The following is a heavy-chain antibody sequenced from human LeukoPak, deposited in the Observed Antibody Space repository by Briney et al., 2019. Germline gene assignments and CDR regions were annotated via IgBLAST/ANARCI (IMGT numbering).Heavy chain of an antibody. CDR2: IYYSGST. J-gene: IGHJ4*02. CDR3: ARAVDFWSGYFLDAYFDY. CDR1: GGSISSSSYY. Sequence: SETLSLTCTVSGGSISSSSYYWGWIRQPPGKGLGWIGSIYYSGSTYYNPSLKSRVTISVDTSKNQFSLKLSSVTAADTAVYYCARAVDFWSGYFLDAYFDYWGQGTLVTVSS. D-gene: IGHD3-3*01. V-gene: IGHV4-39*01.